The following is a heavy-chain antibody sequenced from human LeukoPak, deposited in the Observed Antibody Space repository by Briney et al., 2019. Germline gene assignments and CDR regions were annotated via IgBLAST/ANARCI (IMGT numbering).Heavy chain of an antibody. D-gene: IGHD3-9*01. CDR3: ASNYDILTNYDAFDI. V-gene: IGHV3-9*01. J-gene: IGHJ3*02. Sequence: GGSLRLSCAASGFTFDDYAMHWVRQAPGKGLEWVSGISWNSGSIGYADSVKGRFTISRDNAKNSLYLQMNSLRAEDTALYYCASNYDILTNYDAFDIWGQGTMVTVSS. CDR2: ISWNSGSI. CDR1: GFTFDDYA.